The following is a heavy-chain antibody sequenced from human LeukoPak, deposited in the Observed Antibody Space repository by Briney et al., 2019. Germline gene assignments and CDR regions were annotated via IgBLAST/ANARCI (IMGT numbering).Heavy chain of an antibody. V-gene: IGHV3-30*18. J-gene: IGHJ3*02. D-gene: IGHD2-21*02. CDR3: AKGNCGGDCFDAFDI. CDR1: GFTFSSYG. Sequence: PGGSLRLSCAAPGFTFSSYGMHWVRQAPGKGLEWVAVISYDGSNKYYADSVKGRFTISRDNSKNTLYLQMNSLRAEDTAVYYCAKGNCGGDCFDAFDIWGQGTMVTVSS. CDR2: ISYDGSNK.